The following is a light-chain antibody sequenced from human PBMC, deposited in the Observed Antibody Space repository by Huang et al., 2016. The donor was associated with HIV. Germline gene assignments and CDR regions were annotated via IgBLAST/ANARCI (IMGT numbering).Light chain of an antibody. V-gene: IGKV3-15*01. J-gene: IGKJ2*01. CDR1: QSVSSS. CDR3: QQYNFWRT. Sequence: EIVMTHSPATLSVSPGERATLSCRASQSVSSSLAWYQQKPGQAPSLLIYDTSTRATGVPARFSGSGSGTEFTLTIGSLHSEDSAIYYCQQYNFWRTFGQGTKLEI. CDR2: DTS.